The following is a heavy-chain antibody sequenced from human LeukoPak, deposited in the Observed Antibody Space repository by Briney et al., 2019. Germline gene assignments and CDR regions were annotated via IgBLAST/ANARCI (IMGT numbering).Heavy chain of an antibody. CDR3: ARGTRTSDF. CDR2: MNPNSGNT. CDR1: GYTFSNFD. Sequence: ASVKVSCKASGYTFSNFDINWVRQATGQGLEWMGWMNPNSGNTAYAQKFQGRVTMTRNTSITTAYMKLSSLRSEDTAVYYCARGTRTSDFWGQGTLVTVSS. V-gene: IGHV1-8*01. J-gene: IGHJ4*02.